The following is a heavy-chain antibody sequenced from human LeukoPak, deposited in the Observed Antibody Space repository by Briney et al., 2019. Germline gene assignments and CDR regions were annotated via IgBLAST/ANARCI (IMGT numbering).Heavy chain of an antibody. Sequence: PSETLSLTCTVSGGSISSYYWSWIRQPAGKGLEWIGRIYTSGSTNYNPSLESRVTMSVDTSKNQFSLKLSSVTAADTAVYYCARDSFPDYYGSGSYYNHAFDIWGQGTMVTVSS. J-gene: IGHJ3*02. V-gene: IGHV4-4*07. CDR2: IYTSGST. CDR1: GGSISSYY. CDR3: ARDSFPDYYGSGSYYNHAFDI. D-gene: IGHD3-10*01.